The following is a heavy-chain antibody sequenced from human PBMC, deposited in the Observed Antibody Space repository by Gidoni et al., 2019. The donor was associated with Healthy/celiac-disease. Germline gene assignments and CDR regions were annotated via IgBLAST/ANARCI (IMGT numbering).Heavy chain of an antibody. Sequence: EVQLVQSGAEVKKPGESLRISCKGSGYSFTSYWISWVRQMPGKGLEWMGRIDPSDSYTNYSPSFQGHVTISADKSISTAYLQWSSLKASDTAMYYCASDITGIAAAGTNFDYWGQGTLVTVSS. V-gene: IGHV5-10-1*03. CDR2: IDPSDSYT. J-gene: IGHJ4*02. CDR3: ASDITGIAAAGTNFDY. CDR1: GYSFTSYW. D-gene: IGHD6-13*01.